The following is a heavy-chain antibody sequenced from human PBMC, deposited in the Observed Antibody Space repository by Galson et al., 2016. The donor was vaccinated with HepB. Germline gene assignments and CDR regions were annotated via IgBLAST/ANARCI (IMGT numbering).Heavy chain of an antibody. CDR2: MNPNSGNT. Sequence: SGYSFTNYHINRVRQATGQGLEWLGWMNPNSGNTLYAQKFQGRVTMTSNTSISTAYMALSSLTSEDTAIYYCARGVVCYGDRCTYTGMDVWGQGTTVTVSS. V-gene: IGHV1-8*02. CDR1: GYSFTNYH. D-gene: IGHD2-21*02. CDR3: ARGVVCYGDRCTYTGMDV. J-gene: IGHJ6*02.